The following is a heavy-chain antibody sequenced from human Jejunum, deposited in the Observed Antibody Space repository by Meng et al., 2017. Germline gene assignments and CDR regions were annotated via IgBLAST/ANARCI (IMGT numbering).Heavy chain of an antibody. CDR3: ARDHMGSLDY. Sequence: QGQRQGSGPGLVRPSETLSRICTVSGGSVSRAGYQWGWIRQPPGKGLEWIGYASTNYNPSLKSRVTISLDTSRNQFSLSLSSVTAADTAVYYCARDHMGSLDYWGQGILVTVSS. D-gene: IGHD1-26*01. CDR1: GGSVSRAGYQ. J-gene: IGHJ4*02. V-gene: IGHV4-61*08. CDR2: AST.